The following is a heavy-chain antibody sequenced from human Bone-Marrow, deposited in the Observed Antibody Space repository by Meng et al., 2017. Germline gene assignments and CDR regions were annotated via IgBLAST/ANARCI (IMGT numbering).Heavy chain of an antibody. V-gene: IGHV1-8*03. CDR3: ARGGIAAAAIDY. CDR2: MNPNSGNT. J-gene: IGHJ4*02. Sequence: ASVKVSCKASGYTFTSYDINWVRQDTGQGLEWMGWMNPNSGNTGYAQKFQGRVTITRNTSISTAYMELSSLRSEDTAVYYCARGGIAAAAIDYWGQGTLVTVSS. D-gene: IGHD6-13*01. CDR1: GYTFTSYD.